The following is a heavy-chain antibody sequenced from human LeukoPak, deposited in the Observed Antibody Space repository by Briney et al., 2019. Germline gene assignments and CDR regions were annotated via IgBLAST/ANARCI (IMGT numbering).Heavy chain of an antibody. CDR2: IYYRGST. D-gene: IGHD6-19*01. Sequence: PSETLSLTCTVSGGSISSRSYYWGWIRQPPGKGLEWIGSIYYRGSTSYNPSLKSRVTISVDTSKNQFSLKLSSVTAADTAVYYCARTYISGPLDIWGQGTMVTVSS. CDR3: ARTYISGPLDI. J-gene: IGHJ3*02. V-gene: IGHV4-39*01. CDR1: GGSISSRSYY.